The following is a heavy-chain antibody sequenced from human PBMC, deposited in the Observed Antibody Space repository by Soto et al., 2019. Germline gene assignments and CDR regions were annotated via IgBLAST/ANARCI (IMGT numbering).Heavy chain of an antibody. J-gene: IGHJ5*02. V-gene: IGHV1-18*01. Sequence: ASVKVSCKASGYTFTSYGISWVRQAPGQGLEWMGWISAYNGNTNYAQKLQGRVTMTTDTSTSTAYMELRSLRPDDTAVYYCARVGSAAGRITWFDPWGQGTLVTVSS. D-gene: IGHD6-13*01. CDR2: ISAYNGNT. CDR1: GYTFTSYG. CDR3: ARVGSAAGRITWFDP.